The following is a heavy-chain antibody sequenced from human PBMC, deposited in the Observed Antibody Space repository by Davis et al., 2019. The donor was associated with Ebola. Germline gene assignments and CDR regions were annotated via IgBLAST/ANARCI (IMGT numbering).Heavy chain of an antibody. CDR1: GYTFTSYG. CDR3: AGSITMIVVVNGWFDP. Sequence: ASVKVSCKASGYTFTSYGISWVRQAPGQGLEWMGWISAYNGNTNYAQKLQGRVTMTTDTSTSTAYMELRSLRSDDTAVYYCAGSITMIVVVNGWFDPWGQGTLVTVSS. D-gene: IGHD3-22*01. CDR2: ISAYNGNT. J-gene: IGHJ5*02. V-gene: IGHV1-18*01.